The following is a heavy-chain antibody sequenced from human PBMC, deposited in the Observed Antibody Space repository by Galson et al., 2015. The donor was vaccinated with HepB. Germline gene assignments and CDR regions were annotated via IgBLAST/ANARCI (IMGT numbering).Heavy chain of an antibody. Sequence: SLRLSCAASGFTFSNYGMHWVRQAPGKGLEWVAVISFDGSNKYYADSVEGRFTISRDNSKNTLYVQMNNLRAEDTAVYYCASLSRDSGSYGQFDYWGQGTLVTVSS. CDR3: ASLSRDSGSYGQFDY. CDR1: GFTFSNYG. CDR2: ISFDGSNK. D-gene: IGHD1-26*01. J-gene: IGHJ4*02. V-gene: IGHV3-30*03.